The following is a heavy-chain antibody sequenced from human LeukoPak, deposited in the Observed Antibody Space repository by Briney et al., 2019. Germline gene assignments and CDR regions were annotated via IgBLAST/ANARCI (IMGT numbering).Heavy chain of an antibody. D-gene: IGHD4-17*01. Sequence: SETLSLTCAVYGGSFSSYYWSWIRQPPGKGLEWIGYIYYSGSTNYNPSLKSRVTISVDTSKNQFSLKLSSVTAADTAVYYCARYGKIYGDYDNYFDYWGQGTLVTVSS. CDR1: GGSFSSYY. CDR3: ARYGKIYGDYDNYFDY. CDR2: IYYSGST. J-gene: IGHJ4*02. V-gene: IGHV4-59*01.